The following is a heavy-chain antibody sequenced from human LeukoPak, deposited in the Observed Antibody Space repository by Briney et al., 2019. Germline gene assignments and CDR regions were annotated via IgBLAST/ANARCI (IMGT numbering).Heavy chain of an antibody. CDR1: GYTFTGYY. D-gene: IGHD3-10*01. Sequence: GASVKVSCKASGYTFTGYYMHWVRQAPGQGLEWMGWINPNSGGTNYAQKFQGRVTMTRDTSISTAYMELSRLRSDDTAVYYCARAGRYYGSGSYSAGYWGQGTLVTVSS. J-gene: IGHJ4*02. CDR3: ARAGRYYGSGSYSAGY. V-gene: IGHV1-2*02. CDR2: INPNSGGT.